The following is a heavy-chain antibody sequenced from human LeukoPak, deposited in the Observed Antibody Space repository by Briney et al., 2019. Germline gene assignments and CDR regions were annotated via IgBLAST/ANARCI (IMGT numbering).Heavy chain of an antibody. J-gene: IGHJ6*02. Sequence: ASVKVSCKASGYTFTSYDINWVRQATGQGLEWMGWMNPNRGNTGYAQKFQGRVTMTRNTSISTAYMELSSLRSEDTAVYYCARAASGWYAKTFDYYYYGMDVWGQGTTVTVSS. CDR3: ARAASGWYAKTFDYYYYGMDV. D-gene: IGHD6-19*01. CDR2: MNPNRGNT. V-gene: IGHV1-8*01. CDR1: GYTFTSYD.